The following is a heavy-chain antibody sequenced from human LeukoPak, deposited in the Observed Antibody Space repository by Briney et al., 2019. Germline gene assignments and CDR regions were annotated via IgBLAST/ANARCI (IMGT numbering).Heavy chain of an antibody. Sequence: PSETLSLTCAVSGASISSGGYSWSWIRQPPGKGLEWIGYIFYSGSAYYNPSLKSRVTISVDTSKNQFSLKLSSVTAADTAVYYCARATSGSYGGYFDYWGQGTPVTVSS. V-gene: IGHV4-30-4*07. D-gene: IGHD1-26*01. CDR3: ARATSGSYGGYFDY. J-gene: IGHJ4*02. CDR2: IFYSGSA. CDR1: GASISSGGYS.